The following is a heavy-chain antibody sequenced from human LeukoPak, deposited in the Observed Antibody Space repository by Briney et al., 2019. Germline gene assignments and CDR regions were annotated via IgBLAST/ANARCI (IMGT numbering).Heavy chain of an antibody. Sequence: GGSLRLSCAASGFTFSSYAMHWVRQAPGKGLEWVAVISFDATNKYYADSVKGRFTISRDNSKNTLYLQMNSLRAEDTAVYYCACSVGSLSGNADSGYYWGQGTLVTVSS. V-gene: IGHV3-30*04. D-gene: IGHD3-10*01. CDR2: ISFDATNK. CDR1: GFTFSSYA. J-gene: IGHJ4*02. CDR3: ACSVGSLSGNADSGYY.